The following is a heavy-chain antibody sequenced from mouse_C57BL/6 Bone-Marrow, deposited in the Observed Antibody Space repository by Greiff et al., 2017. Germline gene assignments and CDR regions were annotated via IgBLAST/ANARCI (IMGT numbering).Heavy chain of an antibody. CDR2: IHPNSGST. V-gene: IGHV1-64*01. CDR3: ARPVDY. Sequence: VQLQQSGAELVKPGASVKLSCKASGYTFTSYWMHWVKQRPGQGLAWIGMIHPNSGSTNYNEKFKSKATLTVDKSSSPASMQLSSLTSADSAVYYRARPVDYWGQGTTLTVSS. CDR1: GYTFTSYW. J-gene: IGHJ2*01.